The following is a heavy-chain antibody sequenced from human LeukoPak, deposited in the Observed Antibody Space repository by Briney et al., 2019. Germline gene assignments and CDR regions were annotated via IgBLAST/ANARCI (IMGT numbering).Heavy chain of an antibody. D-gene: IGHD1-26*01. J-gene: IGHJ4*02. CDR3: VRVRYSGSWFPVPNFDC. Sequence: GGSLRLSCATSGVTVSGSYMSWVRQAPGKGLEWVSVIYTSGDAYYSDSVKGRFTISRDSSKNTLYLQMNTLRTEDTAVYYCVRVRYSGSWFPVPNFDCWGQGTLVTVSS. CDR2: IYTSGDA. V-gene: IGHV3-66*01. CDR1: GVTVSGSY.